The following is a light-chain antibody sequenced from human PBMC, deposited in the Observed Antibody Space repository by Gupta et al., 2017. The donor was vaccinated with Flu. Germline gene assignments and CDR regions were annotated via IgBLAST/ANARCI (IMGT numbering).Light chain of an antibody. CDR1: ISDVGGFNY. V-gene: IGLV2-11*01. CDR2: EVS. Sequence: QSALTQPRSVSGYPGQSVTISCTGTISDVGGFNYVSLYQQRPGKGPKLMIYEVSKRPSGVPDRFSGSKSGDTASLTISGLQGEGGAGYYCYSYAGIYTFVFGTGTKVTVL. CDR3: YSYAGIYTFV. J-gene: IGLJ1*01.